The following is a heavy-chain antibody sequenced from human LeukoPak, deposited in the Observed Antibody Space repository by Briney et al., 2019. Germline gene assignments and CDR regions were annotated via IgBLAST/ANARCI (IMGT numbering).Heavy chain of an antibody. J-gene: IGHJ5*02. V-gene: IGHV1-2*02. CDR2: INPNSGGT. D-gene: IGHD3-3*01. Sequence: ASVKVSCKASGYTFTGYYMHWVRQAPGQGLEWMGWINPNSGGTNYAQKFQGRVTMTRDTSISTVYMELSRLRSDDTAVYYCARDPPGMDYDFWSGYWNWFDPRGQGTLVTVSS. CDR1: GYTFTGYY. CDR3: ARDPPGMDYDFWSGYWNWFDP.